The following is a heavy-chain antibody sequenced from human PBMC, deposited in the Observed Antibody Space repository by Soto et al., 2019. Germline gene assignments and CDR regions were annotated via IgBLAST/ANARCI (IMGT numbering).Heavy chain of an antibody. D-gene: IGHD6-19*01. CDR3: ANQFRSSGWDPLDS. V-gene: IGHV3-30*18. J-gene: IGHJ4*02. CDR2: SSFYGTQQ. Sequence: PGGSLRLSCTASGFSLSSSDMHWVRQAPGKGLEWVAVSSFYGTQQFYGDSVKGRFTVSRDNSNNTLYLEMNSLRTEDRAVYSCANQFRSSGWDPLDSWGQGTPVTVSS. CDR1: GFSLSSSD.